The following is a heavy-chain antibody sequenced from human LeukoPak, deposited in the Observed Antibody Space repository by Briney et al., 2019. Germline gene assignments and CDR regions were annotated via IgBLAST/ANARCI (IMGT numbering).Heavy chain of an antibody. Sequence: ASVKVSCKVSGYTLTELSMHWVRQAPGKGLEWMGGFDPEDGETIYAQKFQGRVTMTEDTSTDTAYMELSSLRSEDTAVYYCAKDPRYDFWSGSYFDYWGQGTLVTVSS. CDR1: GYTLTELS. J-gene: IGHJ4*02. D-gene: IGHD3-3*01. V-gene: IGHV1-24*01. CDR2: FDPEDGET. CDR3: AKDPRYDFWSGSYFDY.